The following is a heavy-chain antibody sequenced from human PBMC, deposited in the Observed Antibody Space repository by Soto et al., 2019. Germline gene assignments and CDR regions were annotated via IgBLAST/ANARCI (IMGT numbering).Heavy chain of an antibody. Sequence: GGSLRLSCAASGFTFSDYYMSWIRQAPGKGLEWVSYISSSSSYTNYADSVKGRFTISRDNAKNSLYLQLNSLRAEDTAVYYCASHGSGSYYNEAYYYGMDVWGQGTTVTVSS. CDR2: ISSSSSYT. CDR1: GFTFSDYY. V-gene: IGHV3-11*06. D-gene: IGHD3-10*01. J-gene: IGHJ6*02. CDR3: ASHGSGSYYNEAYYYGMDV.